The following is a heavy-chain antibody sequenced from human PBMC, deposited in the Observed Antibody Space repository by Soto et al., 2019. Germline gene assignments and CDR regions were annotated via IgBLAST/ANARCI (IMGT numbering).Heavy chain of an antibody. V-gene: IGHV4-30-2*01. CDR1: GGSISSGGYS. D-gene: IGHD2-15*01. CDR3: ARGQVVAAQH. CDR2: IYHSGST. J-gene: IGHJ4*02. Sequence: QLQLQESGSGLVKPSQTLSLTCAVSGGSISSGGYSWSWIRQPPGKGLEWIGYIYHSGSTYYNPSVTSRVTISVDRSKNQCSLKLSSVTAADTAVYSCARGQVVAAQHWGQGTLVTVSS.